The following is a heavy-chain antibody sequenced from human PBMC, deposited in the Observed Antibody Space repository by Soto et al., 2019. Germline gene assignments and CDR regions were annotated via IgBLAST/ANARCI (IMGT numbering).Heavy chain of an antibody. CDR1: GFTFSSYA. CDR2: ISGSGGST. V-gene: IGHV3-23*01. D-gene: IGHD6-19*01. Sequence: PVGSLRLSCAASGFTFSSYAMSWVRQAPGKGLEWVSAISGSGGSTYYADSVKGRFTISRDNSKNTLYLQMNSLRAEDTAVYYCAKDSSREAVAGNFDYWGQGTLVTVSS. J-gene: IGHJ4*02. CDR3: AKDSSREAVAGNFDY.